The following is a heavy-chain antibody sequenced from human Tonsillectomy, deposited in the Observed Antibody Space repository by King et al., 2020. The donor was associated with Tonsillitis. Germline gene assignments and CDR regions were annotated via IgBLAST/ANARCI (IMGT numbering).Heavy chain of an antibody. D-gene: IGHD2-21*01. CDR1: GYSFSTYW. CDR3: ARLEGDTYSGVDY. CDR2: IYPSDSDT. Sequence: VQLVESGAEVKKPGESLKISCKGSGYSFSTYWIGWVRQMPGKGLEWRGIIYPSDSDTRYSPSFQGQVTISADKSISTAYLQWSSLKASDTAMYYCARLEGDTYSGVDYWGQGTLVTVSS. J-gene: IGHJ4*02. V-gene: IGHV5-51*01.